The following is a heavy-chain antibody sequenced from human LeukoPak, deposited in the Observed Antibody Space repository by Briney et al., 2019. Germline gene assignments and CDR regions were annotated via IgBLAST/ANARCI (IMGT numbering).Heavy chain of an antibody. Sequence: PSGTLSLTCAVSGGSISSSNWWSWVRQPPGKGLEWIGEIYHSGSTNYNPSLESRVTISVDTSKNQFSLKVNSVTAADTAVYYCARDYGGSYWGQGTLVTVSS. D-gene: IGHD1-26*01. CDR3: ARDYGGSY. CDR1: GGSISSSNW. CDR2: IYHSGST. J-gene: IGHJ4*02. V-gene: IGHV4-4*02.